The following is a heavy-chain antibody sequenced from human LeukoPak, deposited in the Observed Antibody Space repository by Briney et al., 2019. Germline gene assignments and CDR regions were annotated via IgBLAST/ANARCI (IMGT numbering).Heavy chain of an antibody. J-gene: IGHJ4*02. D-gene: IGHD3-10*01. Sequence: GGSLRLSCAASGFTFSNAWMSWVRQAPGKGLEWVGRIKSKSDGGTTDYAAPVKGRFTISRDDSKDTLYLQMNSLKTEDTAVYYCTTYGSGRKFDYWGQGILVTVSS. V-gene: IGHV3-15*01. CDR1: GFTFSNAW. CDR3: TTYGSGRKFDY. CDR2: IKSKSDGGTT.